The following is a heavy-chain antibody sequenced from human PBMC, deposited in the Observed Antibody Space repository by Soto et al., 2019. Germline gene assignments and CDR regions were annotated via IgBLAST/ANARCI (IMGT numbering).Heavy chain of an antibody. CDR1: GGSFSGYY. J-gene: IGHJ2*01. CDR2: INDRGSI. Sequence: QVQLQQWGAGPLRPLETLSLTCGVSGGSFSGYYWAWIRQSPGKGLEWIGEINDRGSINYNPSLKSRVSIPVETSKNHYPLNLRSVTAADTAVYYCARESNDILTGPPWVWYFDLWGRGTLVTVSS. CDR3: ARESNDILTGPPWVWYFDL. V-gene: IGHV4-34*01. D-gene: IGHD3-9*01.